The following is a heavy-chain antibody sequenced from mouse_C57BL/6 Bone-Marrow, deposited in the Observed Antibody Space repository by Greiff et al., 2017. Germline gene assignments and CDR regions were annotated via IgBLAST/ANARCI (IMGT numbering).Heavy chain of an antibody. D-gene: IGHD1-1*01. Sequence: QVQLQQPGAELVKPEASVKLSCKASGYTFTSYWMQWVKQRPGQGLEWIGEIDPSDSYTNYNQKFKGKATLTVDTSSSTAYMQLSSLTSEDSAVYYCARRLLRGSSLWFAYWGQGTLVTVSA. CDR2: IDPSDSYT. CDR3: ARRLLRGSSLWFAY. J-gene: IGHJ3*01. CDR1: GYTFTSYW. V-gene: IGHV1-50*01.